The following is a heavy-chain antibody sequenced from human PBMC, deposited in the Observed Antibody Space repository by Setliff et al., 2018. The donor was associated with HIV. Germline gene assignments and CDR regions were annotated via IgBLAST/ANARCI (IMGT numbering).Heavy chain of an antibody. Sequence: SETLSLTCAVSGVSITSATYYWSWIRHSPGKGLEWIGYIDYSGSAFYNPSLKSRLTISRDTSKNQFSLRMKSGTAADTAVYYCAREGKTALVTKYFDYWGQGTLVTVSS. CDR2: IDYSGSA. CDR1: GVSITSATYY. J-gene: IGHJ4*02. CDR3: AREGKTALVTKYFDY. V-gene: IGHV4-31*11. D-gene: IGHD5-18*01.